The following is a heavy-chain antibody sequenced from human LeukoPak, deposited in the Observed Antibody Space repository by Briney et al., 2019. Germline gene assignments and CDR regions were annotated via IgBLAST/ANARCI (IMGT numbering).Heavy chain of an antibody. CDR3: ARENSGSYREFDY. J-gene: IGHJ4*02. V-gene: IGHV4-4*07. CDR1: GGSISIYY. Sequence: SETLSLTCTASGGSISIYYWSWIRQPAGKGLEWIGRIYTSGSTNYNPSLKSRVTMSVDTSKNQFSLKLSSVTAADTAVFYCARENSGSYREFDYWGQGTLVTVSS. D-gene: IGHD1-26*01. CDR2: IYTSGST.